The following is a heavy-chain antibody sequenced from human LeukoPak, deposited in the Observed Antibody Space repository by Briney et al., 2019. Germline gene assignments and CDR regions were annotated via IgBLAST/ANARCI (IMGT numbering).Heavy chain of an antibody. D-gene: IGHD5-18*01. Sequence: ASVKVSCKASGYTFTGYYMHWARQAPGQGLEWMGWINPNSGGTNYAQKFQGRVTMTRDTSISTAYMELSRLRSDDTAVYYCAGTKTTAMVGFDYWGQGTLVTVSS. J-gene: IGHJ4*02. CDR1: GYTFTGYY. CDR3: AGTKTTAMVGFDY. CDR2: INPNSGGT. V-gene: IGHV1-2*02.